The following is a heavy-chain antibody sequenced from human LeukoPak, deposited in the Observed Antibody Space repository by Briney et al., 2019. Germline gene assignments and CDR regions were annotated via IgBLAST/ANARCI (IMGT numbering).Heavy chain of an antibody. J-gene: IGHJ5*02. D-gene: IGHD6-13*01. V-gene: IGHV1-69*01. Sequence: ASVTVSCTASGGTFSSYAISWVRQAPGQGLEWMGGIIPIFGTANYAQKFQGRVTITADESTSTAYMELSSLRSEDTAVYYCARAAAAIRGWFDPWGQGTLVTVSS. CDR3: ARAAAAIRGWFDP. CDR2: IIPIFGTA. CDR1: GGTFSSYA.